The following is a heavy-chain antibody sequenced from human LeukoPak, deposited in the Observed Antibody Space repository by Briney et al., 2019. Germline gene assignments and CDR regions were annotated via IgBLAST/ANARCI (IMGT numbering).Heavy chain of an antibody. D-gene: IGHD3-22*01. CDR3: ARDYYDSSGSPGDWFDP. CDR1: GYTFTSYG. Sequence: ASVKVSCKASGYTFTSYGISWVRQAPGQRLERMGWIRAYNGNTNYAQKLQGRVTMTTNTSTSTAYMELRSLRSDDTAVYYCARDYYDSSGSPGDWFDPWGQGTLVTVSS. J-gene: IGHJ5*02. CDR2: IRAYNGNT. V-gene: IGHV1-18*01.